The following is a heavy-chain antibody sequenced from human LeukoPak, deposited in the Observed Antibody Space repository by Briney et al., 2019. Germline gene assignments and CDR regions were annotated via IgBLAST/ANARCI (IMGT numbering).Heavy chain of an antibody. CDR3: ARDLRGSNAY. D-gene: IGHD1-26*01. J-gene: IGHJ4*02. CDR1: GFTFSSYA. V-gene: IGHV3-64*01. Sequence: GGSLRLSCAASGFTFSSYAMHWVRQAPGKGLGYVSGISSNGGSTIYANSVKGRFTISRDNSKNTLYLQMGSLRVEDMAVYYCARDLRGSNAYWGQGTLVTVSS. CDR2: ISSNGGST.